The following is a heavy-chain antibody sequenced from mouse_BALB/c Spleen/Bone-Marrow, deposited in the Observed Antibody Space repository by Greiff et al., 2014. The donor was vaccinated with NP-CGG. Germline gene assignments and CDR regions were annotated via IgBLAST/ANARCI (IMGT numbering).Heavy chain of an antibody. Sequence: QVQLQQPVAELVKPGASVKLSCKASGYTFTEYIIHWVKQRSGKGLEWIGWFYPGSGSIKYNEKFKEKATLTTDKSSSTVYMELSRLTSEYSAVDFCARHEDSLRAWFAYWGQGTLLTVSA. J-gene: IGHJ3*01. CDR1: GYTFTEYI. CDR2: FYPGSGSI. D-gene: IGHD1-1*01. CDR3: ARHEDSLRAWFAY. V-gene: IGHV1-62-2*01.